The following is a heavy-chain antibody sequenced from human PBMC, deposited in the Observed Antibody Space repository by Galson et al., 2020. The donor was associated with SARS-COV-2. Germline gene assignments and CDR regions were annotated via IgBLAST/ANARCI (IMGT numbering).Heavy chain of an antibody. J-gene: IGHJ4*02. Sequence: GGSLSLSCAASGFTFSSYAMHWVRQAPGKGLEWVAVISYDGSNKYYADSVKGRFTISRDNSKNTLYLQMNSLRAEDTAVYYCARTYSGSYWDYFDYWGQGTLVTVSS. CDR1: GFTFSSYA. V-gene: IGHV3-30-3*01. D-gene: IGHD1-26*01. CDR2: ISYDGSNK. CDR3: ARTYSGSYWDYFDY.